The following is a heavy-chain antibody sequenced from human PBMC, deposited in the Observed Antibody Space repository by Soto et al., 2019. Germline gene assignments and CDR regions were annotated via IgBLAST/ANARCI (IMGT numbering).Heavy chain of an antibody. D-gene: IGHD3-22*01. CDR1: GFTFSTYI. J-gene: IGHJ4*02. CDR2: ISKDGTNE. V-gene: IGHV3-30-3*01. CDR3: ARESTDRSGYPFDY. Sequence: QVQLVESGGGVVQPGRSLRLSCAASGFTFSTYILHWVRQAPGKGLEWVALISKDGTNEYYADSVKGRFTISRDNSKNPLYLQMNSLRLEDTAVYYCARESTDRSGYPFDYWGQGTLVTVSS.